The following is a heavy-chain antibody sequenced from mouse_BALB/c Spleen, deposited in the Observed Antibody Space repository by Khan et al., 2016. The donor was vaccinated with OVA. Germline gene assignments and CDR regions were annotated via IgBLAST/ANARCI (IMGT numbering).Heavy chain of an antibody. CDR3: TRSGDGSFAY. J-gene: IGHJ3*01. Sequence: VQLQQSGAELVKPGASVRLSCKASGYTFTSYYLYWVKQRPGQGLEWIGDINPSSGGTNFNEKFKSKATLTVDKSSSTAYIQLNSLTSDVSAVYNCTRSGDGSFAYWGQGTLVTVSA. V-gene: IGHV1S81*02. CDR2: INPSSGGT. D-gene: IGHD2-3*01. CDR1: GYTFTSYY.